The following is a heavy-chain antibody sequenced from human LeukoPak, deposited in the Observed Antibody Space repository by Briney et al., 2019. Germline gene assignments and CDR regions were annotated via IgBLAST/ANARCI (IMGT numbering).Heavy chain of an antibody. D-gene: IGHD2-2*01. CDR2: INNSGST. Sequence: SETLSLTCAVYGGSFRGYSWTWIRQPPGKGLEWIGEINNSGSTNYNPSLESRVTISVDTSKNQFSLKLSSVTAADTAVYYCARGRGYCSSTSCYRSGPTFDYWGQGTLVTVSS. J-gene: IGHJ4*02. V-gene: IGHV4-34*01. CDR1: GGSFRGYS. CDR3: ARGRGYCSSTSCYRSGPTFDY.